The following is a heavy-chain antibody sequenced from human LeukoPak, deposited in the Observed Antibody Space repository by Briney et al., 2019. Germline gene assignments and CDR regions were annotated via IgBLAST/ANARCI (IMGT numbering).Heavy chain of an antibody. J-gene: IGHJ4*02. CDR1: GDSVSSNSAS. CDR3: VGSASYFRF. V-gene: IGHV6-1*01. CDR2: TYYRSKWVN. Sequence: SQTLSLTCAISGDSVSSNSASWNWIRQSPSRGLEWLGRTYYRSKWVNDYATSVKSRISINPDTSKNQFSLHLNSVTPEDTAVYYCVGSASYFRFWDQGILVTVSS. D-gene: IGHD1-26*01.